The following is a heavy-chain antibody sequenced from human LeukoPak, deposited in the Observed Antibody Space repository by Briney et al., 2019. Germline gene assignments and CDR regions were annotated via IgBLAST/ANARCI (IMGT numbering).Heavy chain of an antibody. D-gene: IGHD3-10*01. CDR1: GYSISSGYY. V-gene: IGHV4-38-2*01. Sequence: SETLSLTCAVSGYSISSGYYWGWIRQPPGKGLEWIGSIYHSGSTYYDPSLKSRVTISVDTSKNQFSLKLSSVTAADTAVYYCARPCSTSWFGESADAFDIWGQGTMVTVSS. J-gene: IGHJ3*02. CDR3: ARPCSTSWFGESADAFDI. CDR2: IYHSGST.